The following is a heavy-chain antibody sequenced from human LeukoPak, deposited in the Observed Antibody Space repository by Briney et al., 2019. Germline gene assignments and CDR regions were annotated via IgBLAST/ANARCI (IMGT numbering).Heavy chain of an antibody. D-gene: IGHD3-10*02. Sequence: GGSLRLSCAASGFTFSSYRMNWVRQAPGKGVEWVSYISSSSTIYYADSVKGTFTISRDNAKNSLYLQMNSLRAEDTAVYYCAELGITMIGGVWGKGTTVTISS. CDR3: AELGITMIGGV. J-gene: IGHJ6*04. CDR1: GFTFSSYR. V-gene: IGHV3-48*01. CDR2: ISSSSTI.